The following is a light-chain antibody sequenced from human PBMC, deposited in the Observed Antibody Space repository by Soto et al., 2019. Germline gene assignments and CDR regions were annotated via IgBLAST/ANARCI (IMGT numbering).Light chain of an antibody. Sequence: QSALTQPASVSGSPGQSITISCTGTSSDVGGYDHVSWYQQHPGKAPKLIIYDVSIRPSGVSNRFSGSKSGNTASLAVSGLQAEDEADYYCSSYTSKATLVFGGGTKLTVL. V-gene: IGLV2-14*03. CDR1: SSDVGGYDH. CDR2: DVS. CDR3: SSYTSKATLV. J-gene: IGLJ3*02.